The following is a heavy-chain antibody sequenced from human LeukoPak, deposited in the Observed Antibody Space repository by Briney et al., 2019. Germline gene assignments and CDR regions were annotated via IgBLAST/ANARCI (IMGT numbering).Heavy chain of an antibody. V-gene: IGHV3-48*02. CDR1: GFTFSTYS. D-gene: IGHD5-18*01. CDR3: ARVAEIQLWLRGAFDY. CDR2: ISTGSSTI. J-gene: IGHJ4*02. Sequence: GGSLRLSCAASGFTFSTYSMNWVRQAPGKGLEWVSFISTGSSTIYYADSVKGRFTISRDNAKNSLYLQMNSLGDEDTAVYYCARVAEIQLWLRGAFDYWGQGTLVTVSS.